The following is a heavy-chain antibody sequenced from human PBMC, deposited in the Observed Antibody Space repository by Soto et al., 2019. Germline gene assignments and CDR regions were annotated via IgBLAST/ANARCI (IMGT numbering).Heavy chain of an antibody. CDR1: GFTFSSYA. Sequence: GGSLRLSCAASGFTFSSYAMSWVRQGPGKGLEWVSGISGSGGNTYYADSVKGRFTISRDNSKNTLYLQINSLRAEDTALYYCAKDLAYSSSWYVIRNDAFDIWGQGTMVTVSS. D-gene: IGHD6-13*01. J-gene: IGHJ3*02. CDR2: ISGSGGNT. V-gene: IGHV3-23*01. CDR3: AKDLAYSSSWYVIRNDAFDI.